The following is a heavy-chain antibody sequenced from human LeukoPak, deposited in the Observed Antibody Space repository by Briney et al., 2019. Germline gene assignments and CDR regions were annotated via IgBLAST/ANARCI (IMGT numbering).Heavy chain of an antibody. V-gene: IGHV4-34*01. Sequence: SETLPLTCAVYGGSFSGYYWSWIRQPPGKGLEWIGEINHSGSTNYNPSLKSRVTISVDTSENQFSLKLSSVTAADTAVYYCASSTGGEKQFDYWGQGTLVTVSS. J-gene: IGHJ4*02. CDR2: INHSGST. CDR1: GGSFSGYY. CDR3: ASSTGGEKQFDY. D-gene: IGHD4-17*01.